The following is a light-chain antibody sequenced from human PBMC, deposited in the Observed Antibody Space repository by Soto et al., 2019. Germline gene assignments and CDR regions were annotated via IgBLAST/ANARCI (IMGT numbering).Light chain of an antibody. Sequence: DIQMTQSPSSVSASIGDRVTISCRASQSIYKWLVWYKQKPGKAPKLLIYAASSLQSGVPSRFSGSGYGTDFTLTISSLQPEDFATYYCQQADSFPLSFGGGTKVDIK. CDR1: QSIYKW. J-gene: IGKJ4*01. V-gene: IGKV1-12*01. CDR3: QQADSFPLS. CDR2: AAS.